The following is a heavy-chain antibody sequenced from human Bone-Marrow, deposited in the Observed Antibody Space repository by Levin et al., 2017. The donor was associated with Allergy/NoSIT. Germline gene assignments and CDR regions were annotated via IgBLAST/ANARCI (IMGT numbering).Heavy chain of an antibody. D-gene: IGHD3-10*01. Sequence: HPGGSLRLSCAASGFTFSTYPMHWVRQAPGKGLEWVAAISYDGVNKYYADSVKGRFTISRDSSKNTLYLQMNSLGVEDTAVYFCARDPVTLVRGPRFYGMDVWGEGTTVTVSS. CDR2: ISYDGVNK. J-gene: IGHJ6*04. CDR1: GFTFSTYP. V-gene: IGHV3-30*04. CDR3: ARDPVTLVRGPRFYGMDV.